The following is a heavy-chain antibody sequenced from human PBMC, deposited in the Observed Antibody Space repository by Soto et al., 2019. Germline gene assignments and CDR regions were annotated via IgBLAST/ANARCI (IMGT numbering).Heavy chain of an antibody. CDR2: IVVGSGNT. J-gene: IGHJ6*02. V-gene: IGHV1-58*01. CDR1: GFTFTSSA. D-gene: IGHD2-15*01. CDR3: EADDISCLKVSGYYYGMDV. Sequence: SVKVSCKASGFTFTSSAVQWVRQARGQRVEWIGWIVVGSGNTNYAQKFQERVTITRDMSTSTAYMELSSLRSEDTAVYYCEADDISCLKVSGYYYGMDVWGQGTTVTVS.